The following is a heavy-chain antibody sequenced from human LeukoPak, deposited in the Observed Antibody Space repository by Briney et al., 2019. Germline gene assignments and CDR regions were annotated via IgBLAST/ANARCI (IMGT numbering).Heavy chain of an antibody. Sequence: SQTLSLTCAISGDSVSSNSAAWNWIRQSSSRGLEWLGRTYYRSKWYNDYAVSVKSRITINPDTSKNQFSLQLNSVTPEDTAVYYCARTSGYAPDDAFDIWGQGTMVTVSS. D-gene: IGHD5-12*01. CDR3: ARTSGYAPDDAFDI. CDR1: GDSVSSNSAA. CDR2: TYYRSKWYN. J-gene: IGHJ3*02. V-gene: IGHV6-1*01.